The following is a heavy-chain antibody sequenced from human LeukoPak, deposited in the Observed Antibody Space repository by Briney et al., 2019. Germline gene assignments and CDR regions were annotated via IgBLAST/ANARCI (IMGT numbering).Heavy chain of an antibody. CDR3: ARDSYSGSYSYFDY. Sequence: GGSLRLSCAASGFTFSSYWMSWVRQAPGKGLEWVANMRQDGGEIYYVDSVKGRFTISRDNAKNSLYLQMNSLRAEDTALYYCARDSYSGSYSYFDYWGQGTLVTVSS. J-gene: IGHJ4*02. CDR2: MRQDGGEI. V-gene: IGHV3-7*03. CDR1: GFTFSSYW. D-gene: IGHD1-26*01.